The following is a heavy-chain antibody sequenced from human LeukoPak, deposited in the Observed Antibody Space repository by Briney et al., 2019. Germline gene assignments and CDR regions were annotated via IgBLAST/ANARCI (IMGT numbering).Heavy chain of an antibody. CDR1: GFGFSSYA. CDR2: ISYDGSNQ. J-gene: IGHJ4*02. Sequence: GKSLRLSCAASGFGFSSYAMHWVRQTPGKGLEWLALISYDGSNQHYAPSVKGRFTISRDNAKNTVDLQMNSLRPEDTAVYYCAKDHYVLRTFGWPRDWGQGTLVMVSS. CDR3: AKDHYVLRTFGWPRD. V-gene: IGHV3-30*18. D-gene: IGHD3-9*01.